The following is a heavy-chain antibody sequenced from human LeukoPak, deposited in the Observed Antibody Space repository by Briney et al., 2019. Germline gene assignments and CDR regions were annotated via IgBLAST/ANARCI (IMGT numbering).Heavy chain of an antibody. J-gene: IGHJ5*02. CDR2: MYSSGST. D-gene: IGHD2-15*01. CDR3: ARAYCGGGSCYHSRGWFDP. CDR1: GGSISNTSYY. Sequence: PSETLSLTCTVSGGSISNTSYYWGWIRQPPGKGLEWIGCMYSSGSTYYNPSLKSRVTISGDTSKNQFSLKLNSVTAADTAVYYCARAYCGGGSCYHSRGWFDPWGQGTLVTVSS. V-gene: IGHV4-39*07.